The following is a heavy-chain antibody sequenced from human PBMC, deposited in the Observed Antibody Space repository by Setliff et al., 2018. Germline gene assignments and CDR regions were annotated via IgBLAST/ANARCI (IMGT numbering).Heavy chain of an antibody. V-gene: IGHV1-18*04. CDR2: ITVYGGQI. CDR3: ARGGRPVNWYLDL. CDR1: GYSFSMFG. Sequence: ASVKVSCKASGYSFSMFGISWVRQAPGQGLEWVGWITVYGGQIKYAQKFQDRVAVTADTSTSTAYLDLRSLTSDDTAVYYCARGGRPVNWYLDLWGRGTLVTVSS. J-gene: IGHJ2*01.